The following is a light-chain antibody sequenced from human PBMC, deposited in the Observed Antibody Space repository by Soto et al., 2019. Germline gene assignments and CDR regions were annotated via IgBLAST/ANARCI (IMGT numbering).Light chain of an antibody. CDR2: GAS. V-gene: IGKV3-20*01. J-gene: IGKJ1*01. CDR1: ESVSINY. Sequence: EIVLTQSPGTLSLSPGERATLSCRASESVSINYLAWYQQKPGLAPRLLIYGASSRATGIPDRFSGSGSETDFTLTISRLQPEDFAVYYCQQYGRSPWTFGQGTKVEIK. CDR3: QQYGRSPWT.